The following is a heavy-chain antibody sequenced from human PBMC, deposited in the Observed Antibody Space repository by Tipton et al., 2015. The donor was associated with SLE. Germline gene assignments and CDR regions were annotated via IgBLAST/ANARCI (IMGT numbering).Heavy chain of an antibody. Sequence: TLSPTCTVSGGSISNHYWHWIRQPPGKGLEWIGYIYYSGTTHDNPSLKSRVTMSVDMSKNQFSLRLTSVTAADTAVYYCARATNWNSAAYYFDLWGQGTLVTVSS. CDR1: GGSISNHY. V-gene: IGHV4-59*11. J-gene: IGHJ4*02. D-gene: IGHD1-1*01. CDR3: ARATNWNSAAYYFDL. CDR2: IYYSGTT.